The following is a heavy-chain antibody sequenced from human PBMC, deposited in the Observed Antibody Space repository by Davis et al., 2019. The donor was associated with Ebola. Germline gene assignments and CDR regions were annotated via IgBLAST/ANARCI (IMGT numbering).Heavy chain of an antibody. CDR3: GRAAADIYYYGMDV. Sequence: ASVKVSCKASGYTFTSYGISWVRQAPGQGLEWMGWISTYNGNTNYAQKLQGRVTMTTDTSTSTAYMELRSLRSDDTAVYYCGRAAADIYYYGMDVWGQGTTVTVSS. CDR2: ISTYNGNT. CDR1: GYTFTSYG. V-gene: IGHV1-18*01. J-gene: IGHJ6*02. D-gene: IGHD6-13*01.